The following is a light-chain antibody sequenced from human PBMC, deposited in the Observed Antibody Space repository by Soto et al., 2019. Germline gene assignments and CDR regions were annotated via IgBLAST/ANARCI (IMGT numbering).Light chain of an antibody. J-gene: IGKJ5*01. CDR1: QGIGNA. Sequence: AIQMTQSPSSLSASVGDRVTISCRASQGIGNALAWYQQKPGKAPNLLIYDASTLHSGVPSRFSGSGSGTDFTLTVSGLQPEDFATYYCQQLFDSPITFGQGTRLEIK. V-gene: IGKV1-6*01. CDR2: DAS. CDR3: QQLFDSPIT.